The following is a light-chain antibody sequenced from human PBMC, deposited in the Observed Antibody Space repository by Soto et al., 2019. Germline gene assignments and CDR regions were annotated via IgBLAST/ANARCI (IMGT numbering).Light chain of an antibody. J-gene: IGKJ5*01. CDR1: QSVSTY. Sequence: EIVLAQSPATLSLSPGERATLSCRTSQSVSTYLAWYQQKPGQAPRLLIYDASKRATGIPARFSGSGSGTDFTLTISSLEPEDFAVYYCHHRGNWPISFGQGTRLEIK. CDR2: DAS. V-gene: IGKV3-11*01. CDR3: HHRGNWPIS.